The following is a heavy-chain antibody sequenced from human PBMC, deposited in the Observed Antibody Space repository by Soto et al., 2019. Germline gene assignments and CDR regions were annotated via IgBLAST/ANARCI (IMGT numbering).Heavy chain of an antibody. D-gene: IGHD3-10*01. CDR3: AKVNRGDYHYYGMDV. J-gene: IGHJ6*02. Sequence: PSETLSLTCVVSGGSISSPNWWSWVRQPPGKGLEWIGEIYHSGSTNHNASLKSRVTISVDKSKNQLSLKLRSLTAADTAVYYCAKVNRGDYHYYGMDVWGQGTTVTVSS. V-gene: IGHV4-4*02. CDR2: IYHSGST. CDR1: GGSISSPNW.